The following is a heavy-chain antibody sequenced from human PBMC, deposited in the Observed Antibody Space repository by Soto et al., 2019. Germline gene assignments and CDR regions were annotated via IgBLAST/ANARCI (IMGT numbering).Heavy chain of an antibody. V-gene: IGHV3-30-3*01. CDR2: ISYDGSNK. J-gene: IGHJ6*02. CDR1: GFTFSSYA. Sequence: GGSLRLSCAASGFTFSSYAMHWVRQAPGKGLEWVAVISYDGSNKYYADSVKGGFTISRDNSKNTLYLQMNSLRAEDTAVYYCARGREDTYYDILDVWGQGTTVTVSS. D-gene: IGHD3-9*01. CDR3: ARGREDTYYDILDV.